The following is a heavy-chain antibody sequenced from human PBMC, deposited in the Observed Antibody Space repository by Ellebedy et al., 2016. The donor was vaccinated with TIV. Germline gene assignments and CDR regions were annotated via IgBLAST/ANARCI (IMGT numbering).Heavy chain of an antibody. Sequence: GESLKISXAASGFIFSHYGMQWVRQAPGKGLEWVAVISHDGSVRLYADSVKGRLTISRDNSRYTLYLQMNNLRAEDSAVYYCAKERGEYRSTSFDYWGQGTLVTVSS. CDR3: AKERGEYRSTSFDY. D-gene: IGHD6-6*01. J-gene: IGHJ4*02. V-gene: IGHV3-30*18. CDR2: ISHDGSVR. CDR1: GFIFSHYG.